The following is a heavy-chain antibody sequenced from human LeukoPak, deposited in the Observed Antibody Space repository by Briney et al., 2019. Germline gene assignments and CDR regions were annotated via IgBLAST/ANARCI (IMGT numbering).Heavy chain of an antibody. CDR3: VRGGYGYPFDF. V-gene: IGHV3-7*04. D-gene: IGHD5-18*01. CDR2: IKQDGSEK. Sequence: PGGSLRLSCAGPGFTFSNYWMTWVRQPRGKGVESVANIKQDGSEKYYVDSVKGRFTVSRDNSKNSLYLQMNSLRVDDTAVYYCVRGGYGYPFDFWGQGTLVTVSS. J-gene: IGHJ4*02. CDR1: GFTFSNYW.